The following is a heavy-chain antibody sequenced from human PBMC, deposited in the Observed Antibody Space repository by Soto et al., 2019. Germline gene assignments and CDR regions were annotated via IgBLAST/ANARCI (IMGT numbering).Heavy chain of an antibody. CDR1: GFTFSSYA. Sequence: GGSLRLSCAASGFTFSSYAMSWVRQAPGKGLEWASAISGSGGSTYYADSVKGRFTISRDNSKNTLYLQMNSLRAEDTAVYYCAQAKSRGYTAVGAFDIWGQGTMVTVSS. D-gene: IGHD3-22*01. J-gene: IGHJ3*02. CDR2: ISGSGGST. CDR3: AQAKSRGYTAVGAFDI. V-gene: IGHV3-23*01.